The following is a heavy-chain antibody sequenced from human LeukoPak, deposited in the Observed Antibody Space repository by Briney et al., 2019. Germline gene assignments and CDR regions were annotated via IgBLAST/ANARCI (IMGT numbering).Heavy chain of an antibody. CDR1: GFTFSNYA. Sequence: QPGGSLRLSCAASGFTFSNYAMSWVRQAPGKGLEWVSEINGSGDSTYYADSVKGRFTISRDNSKDTLYLQMNSLRAEDTAVYFCAKDTGYARGEGEFDYWGQGTLVIVSS. D-gene: IGHD3-16*01. CDR3: AKDTGYARGEGEFDY. J-gene: IGHJ4*02. CDR2: INGSGDST. V-gene: IGHV3-23*01.